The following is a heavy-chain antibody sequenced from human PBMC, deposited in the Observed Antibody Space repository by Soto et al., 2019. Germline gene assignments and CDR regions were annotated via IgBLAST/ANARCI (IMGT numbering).Heavy chain of an antibody. V-gene: IGHV5-51*01. D-gene: IGHD6-13*01. J-gene: IGHJ6*01. CDR2: IYPGDSDT. Sequence: PGESLKISCKGSGYSFTSYWIGWVRQMPGKGLEWMGIIYPGDSDTRYSPSFQGQVTISADKSLSTAYLQWSSLKASDTAMYYCARTSGAGKYYYGMDVWGQGTRGTV. CDR1: GYSFTSYW. CDR3: ARTSGAGKYYYGMDV.